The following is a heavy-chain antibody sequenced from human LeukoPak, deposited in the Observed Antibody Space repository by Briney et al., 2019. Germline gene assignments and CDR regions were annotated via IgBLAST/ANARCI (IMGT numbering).Heavy chain of an antibody. CDR2: IYNSGTT. J-gene: IGHJ3*02. CDR3: ARTKKWLAFDI. D-gene: IGHD6-19*01. Sequence: SETLSLTSSVSGDSISSYYWSWIRQPPGKGLEWIGYIYNSGTTNYNPSVKSRVTISVDTSNNHVSLNLRSVTAADTAVYYCARTKKWLAFDIWDQGTMVTVSS. V-gene: IGHV4-59*01. CDR1: GDSISSYY.